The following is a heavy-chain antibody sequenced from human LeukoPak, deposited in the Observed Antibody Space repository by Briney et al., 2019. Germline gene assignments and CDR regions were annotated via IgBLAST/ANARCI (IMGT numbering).Heavy chain of an antibody. CDR3: AGRYDSSGYPLH. D-gene: IGHD3-22*01. V-gene: IGHV3-53*01. Sequence: GGSLRLSCAASGFSVSSNYVSWVRQAPGKGLEWVSVIYSGGTTYYADSIKGRSTISRDNSKNTLYLQMNSLRAEDTAVYYCAGRYDSSGYPLHWGQGTPVTVSS. CDR2: IYSGGTT. J-gene: IGHJ4*02. CDR1: GFSVSSNY.